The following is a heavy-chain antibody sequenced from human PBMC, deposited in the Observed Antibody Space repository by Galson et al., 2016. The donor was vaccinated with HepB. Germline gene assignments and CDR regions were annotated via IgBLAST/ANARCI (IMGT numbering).Heavy chain of an antibody. D-gene: IGHD6-13*01. CDR3: TTVGIALPNTDH. CDR2: IRSKTDGGTT. Sequence: SLRLSCAASGFTFSSYAISWVRQAPGKGLEWVGRIRSKTDGGTTDYGAPVKGRITISRDDSKNTLYLQINNLKTEDTAVYYCTTVGIALPNTDHWGQGTVVTVSS. V-gene: IGHV3-15*01. J-gene: IGHJ4*02. CDR1: GFTFSSYA.